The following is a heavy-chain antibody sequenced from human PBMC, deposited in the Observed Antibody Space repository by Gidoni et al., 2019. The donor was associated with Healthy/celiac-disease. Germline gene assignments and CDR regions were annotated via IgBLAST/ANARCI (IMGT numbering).Heavy chain of an antibody. CDR3: ARDSEADLPNDY. V-gene: IGHV3-21*01. J-gene: IGHJ4*02. CDR1: GFTFSSYS. CDR2: ISSSSSYI. D-gene: IGHD3-10*01. Sequence: EVQLVESGGGLVKPGGSLRLSCAASGFTFSSYSMNWVRQAPGKGLEWVSSISSSSSYIYYADSVKGRFTISRDNAKNSLYLQMNSLRAEDTAVYYCARDSEADLPNDYWGQGTLVTVSS.